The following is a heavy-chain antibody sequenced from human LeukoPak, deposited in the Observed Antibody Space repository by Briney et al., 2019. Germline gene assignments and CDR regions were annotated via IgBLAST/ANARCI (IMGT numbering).Heavy chain of an antibody. CDR3: ASGLVVTALGAFDI. CDR2: IYPGDSDT. D-gene: IGHD2-21*02. Sequence: LGASLQISCKGSGYSFTSYWIGWVRQMPGKGLEWMGIIYPGDSDTRYSPSFQGQVTISADKSISTAYLQWSSLKASDTAMYYCASGLVVTALGAFDIWGQGTMVTVSS. V-gene: IGHV5-51*01. J-gene: IGHJ3*02. CDR1: GYSFTSYW.